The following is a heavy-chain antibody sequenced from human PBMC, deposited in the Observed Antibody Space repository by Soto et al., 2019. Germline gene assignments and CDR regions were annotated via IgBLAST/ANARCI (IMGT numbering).Heavy chain of an antibody. J-gene: IGHJ6*02. Sequence: GGSLRLSCAASGFTFSSYSMNWVRQAPGKGLEWVSSISSSSSYIYYADSVKGRFTISRDNAKNSLYLQMNSLRAEDTAVYYCARDRYYYDSSGYSPNYYYYYGMDVWGQGTTVTVS. CDR3: ARDRYYYDSSGYSPNYYYYYGMDV. CDR1: GFTFSSYS. V-gene: IGHV3-21*01. CDR2: ISSSSSYI. D-gene: IGHD3-22*01.